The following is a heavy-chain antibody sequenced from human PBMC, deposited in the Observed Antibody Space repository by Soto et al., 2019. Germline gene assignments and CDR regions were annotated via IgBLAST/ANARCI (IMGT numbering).Heavy chain of an antibody. CDR3: ARDGPYSSGWSDY. CDR2: ISTSSSSI. V-gene: IGHV3-48*02. J-gene: IGHJ4*02. Sequence: PGGSLRLSCAASGFSFSRYSMNWVRQAPGKGLEWVSYISTSSSSIYYGDSVKGRFTISRDNGKNSLYLQMNSLRDEDTAVYYCARDGPYSSGWSDYWGQGTLDTVSS. CDR1: GFSFSRYS. D-gene: IGHD6-19*01.